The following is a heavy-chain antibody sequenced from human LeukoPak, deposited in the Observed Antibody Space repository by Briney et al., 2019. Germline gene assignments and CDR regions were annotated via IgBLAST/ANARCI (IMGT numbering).Heavy chain of an antibody. CDR1: GGSISSGSYY. CDR2: IYTSGST. D-gene: IGHD5-18*01. V-gene: IGHV4-61*02. Sequence: SETLSLTCTVSGGSISSGSYYWSWIRQPAGKGLEWIGRIYTSGSTNYNPSLRSRVTISVDTSKNQFSLKLSSVTAADTAVYYCARLGYSYGLRITFDYWGQGTLVTVSS. CDR3: ARLGYSYGLRITFDY. J-gene: IGHJ4*02.